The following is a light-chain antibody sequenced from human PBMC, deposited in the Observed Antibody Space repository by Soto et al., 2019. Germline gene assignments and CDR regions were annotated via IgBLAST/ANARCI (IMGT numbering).Light chain of an antibody. CDR2: EVN. V-gene: IGLV2-8*01. J-gene: IGLJ3*02. CDR1: SSDVGTHNY. CDR3: SSYAGGNNWV. Sequence: QSVLTQPPSASGSPGQSVTISCTGTSSDVGTHNYVSWYQQNPGKAPKLMLYEVNKRPSGVPDRFSGSKSGNTASLTVSGLQTEDEANYYCSSYAGGNNWVFGGGTKVTVL.